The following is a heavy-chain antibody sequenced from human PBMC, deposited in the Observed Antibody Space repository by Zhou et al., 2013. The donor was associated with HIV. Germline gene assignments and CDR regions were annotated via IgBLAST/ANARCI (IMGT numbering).Heavy chain of an antibody. D-gene: IGHD3-10*01. CDR1: GGTFSSYA. V-gene: IGHV1-69*13. Sequence: QVQLVQSGAEVKKPGSSVKVSCKASGGTFSSYAISWVRQAPGQGLEWMGRIIPIFGTANYAQKFQGRVTITADESTSTAYMELSSLRSEDTAVYYCARISDRYAGYYGSGSYLPFDYWGQGTLVTVSS. CDR2: IIPIFGTA. J-gene: IGHJ4*02. CDR3: ARISDRYAGYYGSGSYLPFDY.